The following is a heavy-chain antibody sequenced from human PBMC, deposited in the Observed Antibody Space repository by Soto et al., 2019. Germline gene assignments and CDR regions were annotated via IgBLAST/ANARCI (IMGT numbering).Heavy chain of an antibody. D-gene: IGHD2-15*01. V-gene: IGHV3-33*01. Sequence: QVQLVESGGGVVQPGRSLRLSCAASGFTFSSYGMHWVRQAPGKGLEWVAVIWYDGSNKYYADSVKGRFTISRDNSKNTLYLQMNSLRAEDTAVYYCARDGRRTIAVSRFFNLWGQGTLVTVSS. J-gene: IGHJ5*02. CDR1: GFTFSSYG. CDR2: IWYDGSNK. CDR3: ARDGRRTIAVSRFFNL.